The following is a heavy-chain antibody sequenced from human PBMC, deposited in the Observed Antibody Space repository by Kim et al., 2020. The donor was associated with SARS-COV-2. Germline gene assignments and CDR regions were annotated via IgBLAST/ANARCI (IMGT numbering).Heavy chain of an antibody. CDR3: ASVSRDGYNPIADY. CDR1: GGSISSGGYY. D-gene: IGHD5-12*01. V-gene: IGHV4-31*03. J-gene: IGHJ4*02. Sequence: SETLSLTCTVSGGSISSGGYYWSWIRQHPGKGLEWIGYIYYSGSTYYNPSLKSRVTISVDTSKNQFSLKLSSVTAADTAVYYCASVSRDGYNPIADYWGQGTLVTVSS. CDR2: IYYSGST.